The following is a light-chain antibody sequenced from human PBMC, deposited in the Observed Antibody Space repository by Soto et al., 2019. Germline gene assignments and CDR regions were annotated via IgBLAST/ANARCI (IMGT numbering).Light chain of an antibody. V-gene: IGKV1-39*01. CDR3: PQSRSTPLT. Sequence: DVQMTQSPSSLSASIGDRVTITCRASQTIGGSLNWYQHRPGRAPKLLIHSTSTLQSVVPSRFSGSGSGTDFALTISNLQPEDVATYYCPQSRSTPLTFGPGTNVYLK. CDR1: QTIGGS. J-gene: IGKJ3*01. CDR2: STS.